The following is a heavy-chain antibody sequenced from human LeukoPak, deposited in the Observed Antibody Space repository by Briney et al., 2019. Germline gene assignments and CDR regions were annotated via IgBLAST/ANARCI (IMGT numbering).Heavy chain of an antibody. D-gene: IGHD6-13*01. CDR2: IYTSGST. CDR3: ARAGSSWYNFDY. V-gene: IGHV4-4*07. J-gene: IGHJ4*02. CDR1: GGSISSYY. Sequence: SESLSLTCTVSGGSISSYYWSWIRQPAGEGLEWIGRIYTSGSTNYNPSLKSRVTMSVDTSKNQFSLKLSSVTAADTAVYYSARAGSSWYNFDYWGQGTLVTVSS.